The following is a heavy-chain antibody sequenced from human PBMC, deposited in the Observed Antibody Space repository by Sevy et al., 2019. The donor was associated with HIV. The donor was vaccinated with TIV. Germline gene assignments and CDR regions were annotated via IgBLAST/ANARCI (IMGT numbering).Heavy chain of an antibody. CDR1: GFIFDDYA. V-gene: IGHV3-49*03. D-gene: IGHD5-12*01. CDR2: ITRNSYKAYGGTT. Sequence: GGSLRLSCTTSGFIFDDYAMSWFRQAPGKGLEWVAFITRNSYKAYGGTTVYAASVKGRFIISRDDSKSIAYLQMNSLKAEDTAVYYCARGLATADTPEYYFDSWGQGTLVTVSS. J-gene: IGHJ4*02. CDR3: ARGLATADTPEYYFDS.